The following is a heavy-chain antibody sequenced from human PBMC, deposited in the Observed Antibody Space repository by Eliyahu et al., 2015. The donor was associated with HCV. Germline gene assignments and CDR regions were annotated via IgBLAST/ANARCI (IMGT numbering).Heavy chain of an antibody. CDR3: AREFDYYFDY. CDR2: INPNSGGT. Sequence: QVQLVQSGAEVKEPGASVRVSCEASGYTFTAYYMHWVRQAPGQGLEWMGWINPNSGGTIYARKFQGRVTMTRDTSISTAYMEVSRLRSDDTAVYYCAREFDYYFDYWGQGTLVTVSS. J-gene: IGHJ4*02. CDR1: GYTFTAYY. V-gene: IGHV1-2*02.